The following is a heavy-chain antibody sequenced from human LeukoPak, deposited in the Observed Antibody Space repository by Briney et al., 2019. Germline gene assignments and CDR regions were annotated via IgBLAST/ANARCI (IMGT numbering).Heavy chain of an antibody. CDR1: GGTFSSYA. V-gene: IGHV1-69*04. J-gene: IGHJ5*02. D-gene: IGHD6-6*01. Sequence: ASVKVSCKASGGTFSSYAISWVRQAPGRGLEWMGRIIPILGIANYAQKFQGRVTITADKSTSTAYMELSSLRSEDTAVYYCARGMSIADNWFDPWGQGTLVTVSS. CDR3: ARGMSIADNWFDP. CDR2: IIPILGIA.